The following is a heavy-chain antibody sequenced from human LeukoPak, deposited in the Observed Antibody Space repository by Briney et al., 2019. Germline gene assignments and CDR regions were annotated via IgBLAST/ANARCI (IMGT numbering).Heavy chain of an antibody. CDR3: ASEAGGYEDY. J-gene: IGHJ4*02. V-gene: IGHV4-4*07. CDR2: IYPSGTT. CDR1: GGSISNYW. Sequence: PSETLSRTCTVSGGSISNYWWSWIRQAAGKGLEWIGRIYPSGTTYYNPSLRSRVTLSVDTSKNQFSLKLSSLTPADTAVYYCASEAGGYEDYWGQGTLVTVSS. D-gene: IGHD5-12*01.